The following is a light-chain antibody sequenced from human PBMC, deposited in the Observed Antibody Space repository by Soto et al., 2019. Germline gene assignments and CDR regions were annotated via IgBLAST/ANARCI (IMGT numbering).Light chain of an antibody. CDR1: QSVSSSY. CDR3: QQYGSSPLT. Sequence: EIVLTQSPATLSLSPGERATLSGRASQSVSSSYLAWYQQKPGQAPRLLIFGASNRANGIPDRFSGSGSGTDFTLTISRLEPEDFAVFYCQQYGSSPLTFGGGTKVDIK. V-gene: IGKV3-20*01. CDR2: GAS. J-gene: IGKJ4*01.